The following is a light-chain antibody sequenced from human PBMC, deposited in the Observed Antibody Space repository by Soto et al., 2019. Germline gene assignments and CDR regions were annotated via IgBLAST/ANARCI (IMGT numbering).Light chain of an antibody. CDR2: GTS. CDR1: QTIYRF. V-gene: IGKV1-39*01. J-gene: IGKJ4*01. Sequence: DIQMTQSPSSLSASVGDRATITCRASQTIYRFLNWYQQKIGKAPKLLIYGTSSLNSGVPSRFSGSGSGTDFTLTISSLQHEDFATYYCQQSYSRPLTFGGGTKVEI. CDR3: QQSYSRPLT.